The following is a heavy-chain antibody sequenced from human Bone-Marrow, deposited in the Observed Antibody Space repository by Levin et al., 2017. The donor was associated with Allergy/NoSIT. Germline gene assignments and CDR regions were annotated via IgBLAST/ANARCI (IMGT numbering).Heavy chain of an antibody. J-gene: IGHJ6*02. CDR3: ARVLAYGMDV. CDR2: TSAYSGKT. V-gene: IGHV1-18*01. Sequence: ASVKVSCKASGYNLNNFGISWVRQAPGQRPEWMGWTSAYSGKTNYAQRLQDRITMTTDTSTSTMYMELRSLRPDDTAIYYCARVLAYGMDVWGQGTTVTVSS. CDR1: GYNLNNFG. D-gene: IGHD6-6*01.